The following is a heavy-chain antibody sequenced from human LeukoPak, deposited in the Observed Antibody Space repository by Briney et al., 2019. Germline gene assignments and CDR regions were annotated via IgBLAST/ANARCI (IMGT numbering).Heavy chain of an antibody. CDR2: ISYDGSNK. D-gene: IGHD5-12*01. CDR1: GFTFSSYA. CDR3: DSDGGGDRVATITGMDV. V-gene: IGHV3-30*04. J-gene: IGHJ6*02. Sequence: GGSLRLSCAASGFTFSSYAMHGVRQAPGKGLERVAVISYDGSNKYYADSVKGRFTISRDNSKNPLSLQMNRLRAEDTDVYYSDSDGGGDRVATITGMDVWGQGTTVTVSS.